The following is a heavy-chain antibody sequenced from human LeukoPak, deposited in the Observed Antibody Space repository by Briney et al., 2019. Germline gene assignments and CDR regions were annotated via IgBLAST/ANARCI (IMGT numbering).Heavy chain of an antibody. CDR2: ISYDGSNK. Sequence: PGRSLGLSCAASGFTFSSYGMHWVRQAPGKGLEWVTVISYDGSNKYYADSVKGRFTISRDNSKNTLYLQMNSLRAEDTAVYYCAKLGGSGSRTPSGFDPWGQGTLVTVSS. J-gene: IGHJ5*02. CDR1: GFTFSSYG. D-gene: IGHD3-10*01. V-gene: IGHV3-30*18. CDR3: AKLGGSGSRTPSGFDP.